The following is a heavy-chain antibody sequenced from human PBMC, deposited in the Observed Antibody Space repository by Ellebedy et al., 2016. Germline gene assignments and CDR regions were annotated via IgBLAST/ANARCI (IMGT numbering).Heavy chain of an antibody. CDR3: ARGPSRYRAFDI. V-gene: IGHV3-30*04. CDR1: GFTFSSYA. Sequence: GGSLRLSCAASGFTFSSYAMHWVRQAPGKGLEWVAVISYDGSNKYYADSVKGRFTISRDNSKNTLYLQMNSLRAEDTAVYYCARGPSRYRAFDIWGQGTMVTVSS. CDR2: ISYDGSNK. D-gene: IGHD1-14*01. J-gene: IGHJ3*02.